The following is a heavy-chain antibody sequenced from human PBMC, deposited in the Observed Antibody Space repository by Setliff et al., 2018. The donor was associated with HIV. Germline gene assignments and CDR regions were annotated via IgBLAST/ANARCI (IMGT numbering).Heavy chain of an antibody. Sequence: SLRLSCAMSGFTFSDYNIYWVRQSPAKGLEWVALIWIDGNRKEYADSVKGRFTISRDNSKNTVYLQMSILRAEDTAIYSCATLARFAPDYWSQGTQVTVSS. J-gene: IGHJ4*02. CDR2: IWIDGNRK. CDR3: ATLARFAPDY. V-gene: IGHV3-33*01. CDR1: GFTFSDYN.